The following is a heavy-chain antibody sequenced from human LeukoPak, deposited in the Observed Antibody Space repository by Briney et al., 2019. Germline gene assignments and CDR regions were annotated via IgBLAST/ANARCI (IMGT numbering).Heavy chain of an antibody. Sequence: PGGSLRLSCAASGFTLSSYAMSWVRQAPGKGREWVSAISGSGGSTYYADSVKGRFTISRDNSKNTLYLQMNSLRAEDTAVYYCAKTQGQQLAIDYWGQGTLVTVSS. D-gene: IGHD6-13*01. CDR1: GFTLSSYA. CDR2: ISGSGGST. V-gene: IGHV3-23*01. CDR3: AKTQGQQLAIDY. J-gene: IGHJ4*02.